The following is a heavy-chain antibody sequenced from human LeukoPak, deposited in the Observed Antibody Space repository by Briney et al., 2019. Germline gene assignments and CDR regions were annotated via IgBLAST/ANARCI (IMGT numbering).Heavy chain of an antibody. CDR2: MNPYSGNT. D-gene: IGHD5-12*01. Sequence: ASVKVSCKASGNIFTSCDINWVRQATGQGLEWMGWMNPYSGNTAYTQKFQGRVTMTRNTSISTAYMGLSSLTSEDTAVYYCARGRYSGYGIDSWGQGTLVSVSS. CDR1: GNIFTSCD. V-gene: IGHV1-8*01. CDR3: ARGRYSGYGIDS. J-gene: IGHJ4*02.